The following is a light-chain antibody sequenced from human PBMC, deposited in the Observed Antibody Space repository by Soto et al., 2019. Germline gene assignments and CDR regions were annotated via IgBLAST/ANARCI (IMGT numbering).Light chain of an antibody. J-gene: IGLJ2*01. CDR1: SSNIGSNY. CDR2: RNN. CDR3: AAWDDSLSGVV. V-gene: IGLV1-47*01. Sequence: QSVLTQPPSASGTPGQRVTISCSGSSSNIGSNYVYWYKQLPGTAPKLLIYRNNQRPSGVPDRFSGSKSGTSASLAISGLRSEDEADYYCAAWDDSLSGVVFGGGTSSPS.